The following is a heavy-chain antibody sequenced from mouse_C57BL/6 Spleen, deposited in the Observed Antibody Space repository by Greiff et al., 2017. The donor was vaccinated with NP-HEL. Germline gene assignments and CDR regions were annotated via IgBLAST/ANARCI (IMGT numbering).Heavy chain of an antibody. CDR2: ISSGGSYT. V-gene: IGHV5-6*01. J-gene: IGHJ2*01. D-gene: IGHD1-2*01. CDR1: GFTFSSYG. CDR3: ARQGTTAHYFDY. Sequence: EVKLMESGGDLVKPGGSLKLSCAASGFTFSSYGMSWVRQTPDKRLEWVATISSGGSYTYYPDSVKGRFTISRDNAKNTLYLQMSSLKSEDTAMYYCARQGTTAHYFDYWGQGTTLTVSS.